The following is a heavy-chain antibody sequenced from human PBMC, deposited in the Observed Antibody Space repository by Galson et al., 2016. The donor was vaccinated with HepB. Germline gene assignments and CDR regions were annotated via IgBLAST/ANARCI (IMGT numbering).Heavy chain of an antibody. J-gene: IGHJ3*02. Sequence: PALVKPTQTLTLTCGFSLRTNGAGVGWIRQPPGKALEWLALIYWDDDKRYSPSLKSRLPVTKDNSKNQVVLTMTNMDPVDKATYYCAHVTVGALRVVPFDIWGQGTMVTVSS. D-gene: IGHD1-26*01. CDR1: FSLRTNGAG. CDR3: AHVTVGALRVVPFDI. CDR2: IYWDDDK. V-gene: IGHV2-5*02.